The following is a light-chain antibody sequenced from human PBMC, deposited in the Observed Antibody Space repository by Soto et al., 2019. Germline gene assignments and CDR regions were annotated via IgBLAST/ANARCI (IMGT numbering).Light chain of an antibody. Sequence: DIQLTQSPSFLSASVGDRVTITCRASQGISSYLAWYQQTPGKAPKLLIYASSTLQSGVPSRFSGSGSGTEFTLTISSLQPEDFATYYCQQLNTFPGTFGQGTRLDI. CDR2: ASS. V-gene: IGKV1-9*01. CDR1: QGISSY. J-gene: IGKJ5*01. CDR3: QQLNTFPGT.